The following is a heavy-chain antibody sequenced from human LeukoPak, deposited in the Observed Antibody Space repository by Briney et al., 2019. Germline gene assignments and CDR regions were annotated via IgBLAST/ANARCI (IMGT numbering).Heavy chain of an antibody. CDR1: GFTFSNYD. V-gene: IGHV3-13*04. J-gene: IGHJ4*02. CDR3: ARVSYDSSGYYYFDY. CDR2: IGTAGDT. Sequence: GGSLRLSCAAFGFTFSNYDMHWVRQATGKGLEWVSAIGTAGDTYYPGSVRGRFTMSRENAKNSLYLQMNSLRAEDTAVYYCARVSYDSSGYYYFDYWGQGTLVTVSS. D-gene: IGHD3-22*01.